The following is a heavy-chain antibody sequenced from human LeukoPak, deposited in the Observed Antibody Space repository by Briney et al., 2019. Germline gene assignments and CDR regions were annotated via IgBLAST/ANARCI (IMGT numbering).Heavy chain of an antibody. D-gene: IGHD2-2*01. CDR1: GFTFSSYS. CDR2: ISSSSSYI. CDR3: ARDPPMXGMDV. J-gene: IGHJ6*02. Sequence: GGSLRLSCAASGFTFSSYSMNWVRQAPGKGLEWVSSISSSSSYIYXADSVKGRFTISRDNAKNSLYLQMNSLRAEDTAVYYCARDPPMXGMDVWGQGTTVTVSS. V-gene: IGHV3-21*01.